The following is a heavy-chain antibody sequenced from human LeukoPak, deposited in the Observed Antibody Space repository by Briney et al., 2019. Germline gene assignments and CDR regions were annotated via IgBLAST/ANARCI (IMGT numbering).Heavy chain of an antibody. J-gene: IGHJ4*02. CDR2: ISSSSSYT. V-gene: IGHV3-11*03. CDR3: ARCGFSSAYGDY. D-gene: IGHD5-18*01. CDR1: GFTFSDYY. Sequence: PGGSLRLSCAASGFTFSDYYMSWIRQAPGRGLEWVSYISSSSSYTNYADSVKGRFTISRDNAKNSLYLQMNSLRAEDTAVYYCARCGFSSAYGDYWGQGTLVTVSS.